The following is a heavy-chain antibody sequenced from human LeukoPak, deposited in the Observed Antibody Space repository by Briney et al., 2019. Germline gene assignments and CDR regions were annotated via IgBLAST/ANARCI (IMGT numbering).Heavy chain of an antibody. D-gene: IGHD2-21*02. V-gene: IGHV3-30*02. Sequence: GGSLRLSCAASGFTFSSYGMHWVRQAPGKGLEWVAFIRYDGSNKYYADSVKGRFTISRDNSKNTLYLQMNSLRAEDTAVYYCAKDDRAYCGGDCFLVFDYWGQGTLVTVSS. CDR1: GFTFSSYG. CDR2: IRYDGSNK. CDR3: AKDDRAYCGGDCFLVFDY. J-gene: IGHJ4*02.